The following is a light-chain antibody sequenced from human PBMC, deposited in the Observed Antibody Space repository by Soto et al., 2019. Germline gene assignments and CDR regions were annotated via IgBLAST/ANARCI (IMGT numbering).Light chain of an antibody. J-gene: IGKJ1*01. CDR1: QTVSSTF. Sequence: EIVLTQSPGTLSLSPWERATLSCRASQTVSSTFLAWYQQKPGQAPRLLIYGVSNRATGIPDRFSGSGSGTDFTLTINRLEPEDFAVYFCGQFVSSPPRTFGQGTKVDIK. CDR3: GQFVSSPPRT. CDR2: GVS. V-gene: IGKV3-20*01.